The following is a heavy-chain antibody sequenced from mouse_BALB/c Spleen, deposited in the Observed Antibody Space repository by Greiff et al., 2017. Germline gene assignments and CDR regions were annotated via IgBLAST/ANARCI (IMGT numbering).Heavy chain of an antibody. CDR2: ISSGGGST. V-gene: IGHV5-12-1*01. CDR3: ARHEYGPFAY. D-gene: IGHD1-2*01. Sequence: EVKVVESGGGLVKPGGSLKLSCAASGFAFSSYDLSWVRPTPEKRLEWVAYISSGGGSTYYPDTVKGRFTISRDNAKNTLYLQMSSLKSEDPAMYYCARHEYGPFAYWGQGTLVTVSA. CDR1: GFAFSSYD. J-gene: IGHJ3*01.